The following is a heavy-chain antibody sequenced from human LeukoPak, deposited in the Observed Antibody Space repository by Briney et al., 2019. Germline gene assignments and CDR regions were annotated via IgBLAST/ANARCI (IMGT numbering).Heavy chain of an antibody. J-gene: IGHJ5*02. CDR2: IYYSGST. D-gene: IGHD6-13*01. V-gene: IGHV4-59*08. CDR1: GGSISSYY. CDR3: ARRRYSSSWSAMFDP. Sequence: SETLSLTCTVSGGSISSYYWSWIRQPPGKGLEWIGYIYYSGSTNYNPSLKSRVTISVDTSKNQFPLKLSSVTAADTAVYYCARRRYSSSWSAMFDPWGQGTLVTVSS.